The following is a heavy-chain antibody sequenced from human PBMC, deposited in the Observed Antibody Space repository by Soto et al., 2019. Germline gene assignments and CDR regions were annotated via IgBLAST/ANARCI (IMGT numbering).Heavy chain of an antibody. J-gene: IGHJ4*02. V-gene: IGHV3-7*01. D-gene: IGHD2-15*01. CDR2: LKQDGSEK. CDR3: ASEDYCSGGSCYSGILDY. CDR1: GFTFRTYW. Sequence: EVQLVESGGGLVQPGGSLRLSCAASGFTFRTYWMSWVRQAPGKGLEWVANLKQDGSEKYYVDSVKGRFTISRDNAKNTLYLQMNSLRAEDTAVYYCASEDYCSGGSCYSGILDYWGQGTLVTVSS.